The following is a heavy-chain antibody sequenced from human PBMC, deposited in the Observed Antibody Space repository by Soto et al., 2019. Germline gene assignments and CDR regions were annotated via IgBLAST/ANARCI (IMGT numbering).Heavy chain of an antibody. Sequence: EVQLVQSGAEVKKPGESLKISCKGSGYSFTNYWIGWVRQMPGKGLEWMGIIYPGDSNTRYSPSFQGQVTISADKSISTAYLQWSSLKASDTAMYYCARQGYCSSTACYTVDYWGQGTLVTVSS. CDR2: IYPGDSNT. J-gene: IGHJ4*02. D-gene: IGHD2-2*02. CDR3: ARQGYCSSTACYTVDY. V-gene: IGHV5-51*01. CDR1: GYSFTNYW.